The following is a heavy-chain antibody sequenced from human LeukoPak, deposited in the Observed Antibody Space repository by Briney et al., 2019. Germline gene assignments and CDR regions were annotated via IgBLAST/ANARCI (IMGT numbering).Heavy chain of an antibody. V-gene: IGHV1-69*05. D-gene: IGHD1-26*01. CDR2: IIPIFGSA. CDR3: ARVGRSRGSLPNSYYYMDV. J-gene: IGHJ6*03. CDR1: GDIFNSYS. Sequence: ASVKVSCKASGDIFNSYSISWVRQAPGQGLEWMGGIIPIFGSANYAQNFQGRVTFTTDQSTSTAYTELSSLSSEDTAVYYCARVGRSRGSLPNSYYYMDVWGKGTTVTVSS.